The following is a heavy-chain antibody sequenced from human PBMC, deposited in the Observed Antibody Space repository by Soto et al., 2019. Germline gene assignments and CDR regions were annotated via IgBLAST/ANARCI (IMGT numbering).Heavy chain of an antibody. J-gene: IGHJ4*02. CDR1: GFTFSNAW. D-gene: IGHD5-18*01. CDR3: TTDHPPYSSGHPLDY. CDR2: IKSKTDGGTT. Sequence: EVQLVESGGGLVKPGGSLRLSCAASGFTFSNAWMSWVRQAPGKGLEWVGRIKSKTDGGTTDYAAPVKGRFTISRDDSKYTLYLQMNSLKTEDTAVYYCTTDHPPYSSGHPLDYWGQGTLVTVSS. V-gene: IGHV3-15*01.